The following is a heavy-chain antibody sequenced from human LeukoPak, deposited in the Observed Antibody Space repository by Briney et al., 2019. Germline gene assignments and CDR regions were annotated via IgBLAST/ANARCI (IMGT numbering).Heavy chain of an antibody. CDR1: VGTFSNYA. CDR2: IIPIFDTT. Sequence: ASVKVSCKASVGTFSNYAISCVRQAPGQGLEWRGGIIPIFDTTNYAQKFQGRVTITAAISTSTAYMEMSSLRSEDTAVYYCATCGYYFDTSGYFTNYFDSWGQGTLVTVSS. V-gene: IGHV1-69*06. CDR3: ATCGYYFDTSGYFTNYFDS. J-gene: IGHJ4*02. D-gene: IGHD3-22*01.